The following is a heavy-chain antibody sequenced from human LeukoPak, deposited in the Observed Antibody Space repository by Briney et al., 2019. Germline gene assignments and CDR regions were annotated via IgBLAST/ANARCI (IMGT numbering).Heavy chain of an antibody. J-gene: IGHJ4*02. CDR3: ARWGHSDYNSFPTKFDY. CDR1: GFTFNSIQ. Sequence: TGGSLRLSCAASGFTFNSIQMTWVRQAPGKGLEWLSYISGGGGERLYADSVKGRFTISRDNAKNSLYLQMNSLRAEDTAVYFCARWGHSDYNSFPTKFDYWGRGTRVTVSS. V-gene: IGHV3-48*03. D-gene: IGHD4-11*01. CDR2: ISGGGGER.